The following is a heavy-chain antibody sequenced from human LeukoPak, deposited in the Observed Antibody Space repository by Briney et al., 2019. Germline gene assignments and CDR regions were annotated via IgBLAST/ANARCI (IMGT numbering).Heavy chain of an antibody. V-gene: IGHV3-7*01. CDR2: IKQDGSEK. Sequence: GGSLRLSCAASGFTFISYWMSWVRQAPGKGLEGVANIKQDGSEKYYVDSVKGRFTISRDNAKNSLYLQMNSLRAEDTAVYYCARVDPKDYFDYWGQGTLVTVSS. D-gene: IGHD3/OR15-3a*01. CDR3: ARVDPKDYFDY. J-gene: IGHJ4*02. CDR1: GFTFISYW.